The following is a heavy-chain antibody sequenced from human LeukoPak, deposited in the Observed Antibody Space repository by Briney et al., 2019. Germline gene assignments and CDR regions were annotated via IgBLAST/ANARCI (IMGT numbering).Heavy chain of an antibody. CDR2: IYYSGST. D-gene: IGHD6-13*01. CDR1: GGSISSYY. J-gene: IGHJ6*02. Sequence: PSETLSLTCTVSGGSISSYYWSWIRQPPGKGLEWIGYIYYSGSTNYNPSLKSRVTISVDTSKNQFSLKLSPVTAADTAVYYCARDRGIAAAGTNLYYYYGMDVWGQGTTVTVSS. CDR3: ARDRGIAAAGTNLYYYYGMDV. V-gene: IGHV4-59*01.